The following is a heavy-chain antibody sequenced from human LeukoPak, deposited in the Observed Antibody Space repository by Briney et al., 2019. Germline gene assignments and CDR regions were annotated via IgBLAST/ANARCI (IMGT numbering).Heavy chain of an antibody. D-gene: IGHD6-6*01. V-gene: IGHV4-4*07. CDR3: ARHVTSSFHYYFDY. CDR1: GGSISSYY. J-gene: IGHJ4*02. CDR2: IYTSGST. Sequence: SETLSLTCTVSGGSISSYYWSWIRQPAGKGLEWIGRIYTSGSTNYNPSLKSRVTMSVDTSKNQFSLKLSSVTAADTAVYYCARHVTSSFHYYFDYWGQGTLVTVSS.